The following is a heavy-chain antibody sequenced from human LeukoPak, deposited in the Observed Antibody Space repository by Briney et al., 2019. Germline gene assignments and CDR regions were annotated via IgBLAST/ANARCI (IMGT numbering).Heavy chain of an antibody. Sequence: ASVTVSCKPSVYTFTNFDINWVRQASGHGREGMGWMNPNSGNTGYAQKFQGRVTITRNTSISTAYMELSSLRSEDTAVYYCARAPSWNYNRYYYYYVDVWGRGTTVTVSS. V-gene: IGHV1-8*03. CDR2: MNPNSGNT. J-gene: IGHJ6*03. CDR1: VYTFTNFD. CDR3: ARAPSWNYNRYYYYYVDV. D-gene: IGHD1-7*01.